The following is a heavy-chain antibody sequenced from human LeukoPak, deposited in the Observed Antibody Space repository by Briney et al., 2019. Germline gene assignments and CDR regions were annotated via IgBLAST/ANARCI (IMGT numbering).Heavy chain of an antibody. D-gene: IGHD2-2*01. CDR2: TYTSGNT. CDR3: AREPYCSSTSCFHMDV. CDR1: GGSISTYY. Sequence: SETLSLTCTVSGGSISTYYWSWIRQPAGEGPEWIGRTYTSGNTHYNPSLKSRATMSVDTSKNQFSLKLSSVTAADTAVYYCAREPYCSSTSCFHMDVWGKGTTVTVSS. V-gene: IGHV4-4*07. J-gene: IGHJ6*03.